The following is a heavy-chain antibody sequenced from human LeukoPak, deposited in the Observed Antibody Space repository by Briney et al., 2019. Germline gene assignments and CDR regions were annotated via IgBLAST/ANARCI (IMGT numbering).Heavy chain of an antibody. CDR1: GFTFSSYW. Sequence: GGSLRLSCAASGFTFSSYWMSWVRQAPGKGLEWVAFIRYDGSNKYYADSVKGRFTISRDNAKNSLYLQMNSLRAEDTAVYYCARDIVVVPLVMGWFDPWGQGTLVTVSS. CDR3: ARDIVVVPLVMGWFDP. D-gene: IGHD2-2*01. CDR2: IRYDGSNK. J-gene: IGHJ5*02. V-gene: IGHV3-7*03.